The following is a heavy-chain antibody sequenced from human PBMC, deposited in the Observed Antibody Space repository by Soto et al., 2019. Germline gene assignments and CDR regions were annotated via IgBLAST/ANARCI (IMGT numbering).Heavy chain of an antibody. CDR3: ARDAGLVRWFAP. D-gene: IGHD6-13*01. J-gene: IGHJ5*02. Sequence: SETLSLTSSVSGASISRNFWTWIRQPAGKGLDWIGRISSSGTTNYNPSIKSRVTLSVDTSKNHFSRKLSSGTDADTAVYYGARDAGLVRWFAPWGQGTLVTVSS. CDR2: ISSSGTT. CDR1: GASISRNF. V-gene: IGHV4-4*07.